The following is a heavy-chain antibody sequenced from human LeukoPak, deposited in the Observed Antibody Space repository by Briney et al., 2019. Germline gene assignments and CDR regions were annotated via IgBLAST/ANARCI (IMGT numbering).Heavy chain of an antibody. CDR1: GYTFNNHD. CDR3: AREGGIARPPYLYYYIDV. V-gene: IGHV1-18*01. CDR2: INTYSVNT. Sequence: ASVKVSCKASGYTFNNHDINWVRQAPGRGLEWMGWINTYSVNTNYAQEFQDRVIMTTDTSTSTAYMELRSLRSDDTAVYYCAREGGIARPPYLYYYIDVWGKGTTVTVSS. J-gene: IGHJ6*03. D-gene: IGHD6-6*01.